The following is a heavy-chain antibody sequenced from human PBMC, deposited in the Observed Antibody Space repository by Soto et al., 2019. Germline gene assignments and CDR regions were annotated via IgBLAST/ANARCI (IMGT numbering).Heavy chain of an antibody. CDR2: IYYSGST. Sequence: SETLSLTCTVSGGSISSGGYYWSWIRQHPGKGLEWIGYIYYSGSTYYNPSLKSRVTISVDTSKNQFSLKLSSVTAADTAVYYCARGYRLSWFDPWGQGTLVTVSS. V-gene: IGHV4-31*03. J-gene: IGHJ5*02. CDR1: GGSISSGGYY. D-gene: IGHD2-2*02. CDR3: ARGYRLSWFDP.